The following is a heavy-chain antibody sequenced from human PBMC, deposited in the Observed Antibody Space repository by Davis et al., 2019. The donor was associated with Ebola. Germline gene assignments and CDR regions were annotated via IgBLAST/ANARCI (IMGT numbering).Heavy chain of an antibody. D-gene: IGHD1-26*01. J-gene: IGHJ6*02. V-gene: IGHV1-18*01. CDR3: ARVGYYYYYGMDV. Sequence: ASVKVSCKASGYTFTSYGISWVRQAPGQGLEWMGWISAYNGNTNYAQKLQGRVTMTTDTSTSTAYMELSSLRSEDTAVYYCARVGYYYYYGMDVWGQGTTVTVSS. CDR2: ISAYNGNT. CDR1: GYTFTSYG.